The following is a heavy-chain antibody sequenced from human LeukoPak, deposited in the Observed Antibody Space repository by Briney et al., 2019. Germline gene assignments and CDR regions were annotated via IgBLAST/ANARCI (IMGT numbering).Heavy chain of an antibody. CDR2: IYTSGGT. CDR3: ARRRGSAKELDP. D-gene: IGHD1-26*01. CDR1: GGSISSGTFY. V-gene: IGHV4-61*02. Sequence: SSETLSLTCTVSGGSISSGTFYWSWIRQPAGKGLEWIGRIYTSGGTNYNPSLKSRVTISVDTSKNQFSLKLSSVTAADTAVYYCARRRGSAKELDPWGQGTLVTVSS. J-gene: IGHJ5*02.